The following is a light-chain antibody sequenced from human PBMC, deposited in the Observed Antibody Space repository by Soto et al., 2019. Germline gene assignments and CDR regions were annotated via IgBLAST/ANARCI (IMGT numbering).Light chain of an antibody. CDR1: SSDVGGYNY. Sequence: QSALTQPPSASGSPGQSVTISCSGTSSDVGGYNYVSWHQQHPGKAPKLMIYEVSKRPSGVPDRFSGSNSGNTASLIVSGLQAEDEADYYCSSYAGSNNFVFGTGTKVTVL. V-gene: IGLV2-8*01. J-gene: IGLJ1*01. CDR2: EVS. CDR3: SSYAGSNNFV.